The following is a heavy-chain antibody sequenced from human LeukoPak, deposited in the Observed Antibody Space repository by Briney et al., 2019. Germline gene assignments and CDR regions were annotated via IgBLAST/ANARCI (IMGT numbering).Heavy chain of an antibody. CDR1: GFVFSNYW. J-gene: IGHJ2*01. CDR2: IKTDGSTI. D-gene: IGHD1-26*01. Sequence: GGSLRPSCAASGFVFSNYWMHWVRQAPGKGLVWVSRIKTDGSTITYADSVKGRFTISRDNAMNTLYLQMNSLGAEDTAVYYCAREGQGEWFFDLWGRGTLVTVSS. CDR3: AREGQGEWFFDL. V-gene: IGHV3-74*01.